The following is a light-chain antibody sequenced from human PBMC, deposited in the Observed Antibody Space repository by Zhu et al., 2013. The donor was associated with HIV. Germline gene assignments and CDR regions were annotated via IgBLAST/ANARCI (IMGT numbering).Light chain of an antibody. CDR3: QQRSNWPLT. CDR1: QSVTRN. J-gene: IGKJ4*01. CDR2: DAT. V-gene: IGKV3-11*01. Sequence: EIVMTQSPATLSVSPGERATLSCRASQSVTRNIAWYQQKPGQAPRLLIYDATTRATGIPARFSGSGFGTDFTLTISSLEPDDVGVYYCQQRSNWPLTFGGGTRVEI.